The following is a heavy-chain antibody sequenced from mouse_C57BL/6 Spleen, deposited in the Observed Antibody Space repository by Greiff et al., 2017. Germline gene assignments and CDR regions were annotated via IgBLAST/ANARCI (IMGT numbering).Heavy chain of an antibody. J-gene: IGHJ2*01. CDR3: TRDDYGSDYFDY. CDR1: GFTFSSYA. D-gene: IGHD1-1*01. Sequence: EVKLMESGEGLVKPGGSLKLSCAASGFTFSSYAMSWVRQTPEKRLEWVAYISSGGDYIYYADTVKGRFTISRDNARNTLYLQMSSLKSEDTAMYYCTRDDYGSDYFDYWGQGTTLTVSS. V-gene: IGHV5-9-1*02. CDR2: ISSGGDYI.